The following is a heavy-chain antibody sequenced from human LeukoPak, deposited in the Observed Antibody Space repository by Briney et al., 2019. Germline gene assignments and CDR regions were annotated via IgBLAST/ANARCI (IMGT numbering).Heavy chain of an antibody. Sequence: GRSLRLSCAASGFTFDDYAMHWVRQAPGKGLEWVSITYTGGSTYSADSVKDRFTVSRDSSKNTLYLEMNSLRAEDTAIYYCARSALLTADPFDYWGQGTLVTVSS. J-gene: IGHJ4*02. D-gene: IGHD2-2*01. CDR3: ARSALLTADPFDY. V-gene: IGHV3-66*01. CDR1: GFTFDDYA. CDR2: TYTGGST.